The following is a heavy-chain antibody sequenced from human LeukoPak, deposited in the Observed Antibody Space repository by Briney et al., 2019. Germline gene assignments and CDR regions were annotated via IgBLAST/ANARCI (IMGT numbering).Heavy chain of an antibody. J-gene: IGHJ4*02. CDR1: GYTFTSYD. Sequence: ASVKLSCKASGYTFTSYDINWVRQATGQGHEWMGWMNTNSGNRGYAQKFQGRVTMTRTTAIATANMELSSLRSEDTAVSYCARARWGLGGSYHCDFWGEGTLDSVFS. V-gene: IGHV1-8*01. D-gene: IGHD1-26*01. CDR3: ARARWGLGGSYHCDF. CDR2: MNTNSGNR.